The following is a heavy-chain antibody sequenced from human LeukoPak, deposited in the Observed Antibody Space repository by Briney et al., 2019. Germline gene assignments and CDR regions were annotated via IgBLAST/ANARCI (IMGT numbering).Heavy chain of an antibody. CDR2: IYYSGST. Sequence: SETLSPTCTVSGGSISGYYWSWIRQPPGKGLECIGYIYYSGSTNYNPSLKSRVTISLDTSKNQFSLKLSSVTAADTAVYYCARAGIAVAGQRYYMDVWGKGTTVTVSS. CDR1: GGSISGYY. CDR3: ARAGIAVAGQRYYMDV. V-gene: IGHV4-59*01. J-gene: IGHJ6*03. D-gene: IGHD6-19*01.